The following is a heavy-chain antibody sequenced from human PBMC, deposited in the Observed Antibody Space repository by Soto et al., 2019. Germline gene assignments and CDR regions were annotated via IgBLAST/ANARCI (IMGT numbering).Heavy chain of an antibody. J-gene: IGHJ4*02. D-gene: IGHD5-18*01. Sequence: PGGSLRLSCAASGFTFSTYSMNWVRQAPGKGLEWVSYISSSSSTIFYTDPVKGRFTVSRDNAKNSLYLQMNGLRAEDTAVYYCARDYSSYGPFDYWGQGTLVTVSS. CDR1: GFTFSTYS. CDR2: ISSSSSTI. V-gene: IGHV3-48*01. CDR3: ARDYSSYGPFDY.